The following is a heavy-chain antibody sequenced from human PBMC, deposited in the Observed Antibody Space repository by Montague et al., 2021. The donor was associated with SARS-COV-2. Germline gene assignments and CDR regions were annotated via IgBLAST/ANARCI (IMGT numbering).Heavy chain of an antibody. CDR3: ARQPYLASAYYFDY. J-gene: IGHJ4*02. Sequence: SETLSLTCTVSGGSISSGGYYWSWIRQHPGKGLEWIGYIYYSGHTNYNPSLRSRVAISIDTSRDQFSLSLTSITAADTAVYYCARQPYLASAYYFDYWGLGTLVTVSS. D-gene: IGHD3-10*01. CDR2: IYYSGHT. CDR1: GGSISSGGYY. V-gene: IGHV4-61*08.